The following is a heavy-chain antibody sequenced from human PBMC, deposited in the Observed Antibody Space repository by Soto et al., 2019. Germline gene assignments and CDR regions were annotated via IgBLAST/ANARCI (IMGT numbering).Heavy chain of an antibody. Sequence: QVQLQESGPGLVKPSQTLSLTCTVSCGSISSGGYYWSWIRQHPGKGLEWIGYIYYSGSTYYNPSLKSRVTISVDTSKNQFSLKLSSVTAADTAVYYCARYDYCSSTSCYGSRFDPWGQGPLVTVSS. V-gene: IGHV4-31*03. CDR3: ARYDYCSSTSCYGSRFDP. CDR2: IYYSGST. D-gene: IGHD2-2*01. CDR1: CGSISSGGYY. J-gene: IGHJ5*02.